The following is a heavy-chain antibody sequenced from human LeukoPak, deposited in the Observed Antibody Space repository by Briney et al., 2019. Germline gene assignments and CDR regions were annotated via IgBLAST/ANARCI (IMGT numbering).Heavy chain of an antibody. D-gene: IGHD1-1*01. Sequence: PGGSLRLSCAASGFTFSSYEMNWVRQAPGKGLEWVSYIGGSGSTIYYADSVKGRFTISRDNAKNSLYLQMNRLRGEDTAVYCCARDYLVGGTDAFDIWGQGTMVTVSS. J-gene: IGHJ3*02. CDR2: IGGSGSTI. CDR3: ARDYLVGGTDAFDI. V-gene: IGHV3-48*03. CDR1: GFTFSSYE.